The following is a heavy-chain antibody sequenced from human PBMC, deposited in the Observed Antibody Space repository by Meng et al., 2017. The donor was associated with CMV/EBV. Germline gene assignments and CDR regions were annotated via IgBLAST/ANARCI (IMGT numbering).Heavy chain of an antibody. CDR3: YITHGPMVRGVTDYYGMDV. J-gene: IGHJ6*02. Sequence: GGSLRLSCAASGFTFSSYAMSWVRQAPGKGLEWVSAISGSGGSTYYADSVKGRFTISRDNSKNTLYLQMNSLRAEDTAVYYCYITHGPMVRGVTDYYGMDVWGQGTTVTVSS. V-gene: IGHV3-23*01. CDR1: GFTFSSYA. CDR2: ISGSGGST. D-gene: IGHD3-10*01.